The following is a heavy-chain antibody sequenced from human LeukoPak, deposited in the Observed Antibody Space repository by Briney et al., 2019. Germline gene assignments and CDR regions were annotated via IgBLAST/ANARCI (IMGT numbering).Heavy chain of an antibody. CDR1: GGSISSSSYY. J-gene: IGHJ4*02. CDR2: IYYSGST. CDR3: ARVALHTLPDY. Sequence: PSETLSLTCTVSGGSISSSSYYWGWIRQPPGKGLEWIGSIYYSGSTYYNPSLKSRVTISVDTSKNQFSLKLSSVTAADTAVYYCARVALHTLPDYWGQGTLVTVSS. D-gene: IGHD5-12*01. V-gene: IGHV4-39*01.